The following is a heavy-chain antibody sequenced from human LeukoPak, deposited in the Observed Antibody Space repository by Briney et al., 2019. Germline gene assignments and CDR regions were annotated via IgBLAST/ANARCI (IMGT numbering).Heavy chain of an antibody. V-gene: IGHV6-1*01. J-gene: IGHJ4*02. CDR2: TYYRSKWYN. CDR3: ARGIGYDYVWGSYRYILYYFDY. Sequence: SQTLSLTCAISGDSVSSNSAAWNWIRQSPSRGLEWLGRTYYRSKWYNDYAVSVKSRIPINPDTSKNQFSLQLDSVTPEDTAVYYCARGIGYDYVWGSYRYILYYFDYWGQGTLVTVSS. D-gene: IGHD3-16*02. CDR1: GDSVSSNSAA.